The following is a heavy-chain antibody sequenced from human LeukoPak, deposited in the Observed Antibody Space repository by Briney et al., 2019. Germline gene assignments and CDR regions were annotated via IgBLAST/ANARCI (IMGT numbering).Heavy chain of an antibody. CDR3: TRNRLGSGSYYIDY. D-gene: IGHD3-10*01. J-gene: IGHJ4*02. V-gene: IGHV3-15*01. CDR2: IKSKTDGGTT. Sequence: KSGGSLRLSCVASGFTFSSYAMSWVRQAPGKGLEWVGRIKSKTDGGTTDYAAPVKGRFTISRDDSKNTLYLQMNSLKTEDTAVYYCTRNRLGSGSYYIDYWGQGTLVTVSS. CDR1: GFTFSSYA.